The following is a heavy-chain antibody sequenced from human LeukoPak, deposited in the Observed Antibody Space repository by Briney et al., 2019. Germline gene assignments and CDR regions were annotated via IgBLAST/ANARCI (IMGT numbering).Heavy chain of an antibody. J-gene: IGHJ5*02. D-gene: IGHD2-2*01. CDR3: HQPVTLPA. CDR2: IKEDGSDK. Sequence: GGSLRLSCVVSGITFRNYWMSWVRQAPGKGLEWVAFIKEDGSDKHYVDSVRGRFTISRDNAKNSLYLQMNRLRAEDTAVYFCHQPVTLPAWGQGALVTVSP. V-gene: IGHV3-7*01. CDR1: GITFRNYW.